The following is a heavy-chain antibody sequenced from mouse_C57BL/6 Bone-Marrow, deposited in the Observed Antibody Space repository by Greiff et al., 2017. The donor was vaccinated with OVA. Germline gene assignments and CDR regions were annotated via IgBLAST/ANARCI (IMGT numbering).Heavy chain of an antibody. CDR2: IYPGGGYT. J-gene: IGHJ1*03. D-gene: IGHD1-1*01. Sequence: QVHVKQSGAELVRPGTSVKLSCKASGYTFTTYWIGRAKQRPGHGLEWIGAIYPGGGYTNSNEKFKGKATLTADQSSSTAYMQFSRLTSEDSAIYYCARAPLDYYGSSRWDCDVWGTGTTVTVSS. CDR1: GYTFTTYW. V-gene: IGHV1-63*01. CDR3: ARAPLDYYGSSRWDCDV.